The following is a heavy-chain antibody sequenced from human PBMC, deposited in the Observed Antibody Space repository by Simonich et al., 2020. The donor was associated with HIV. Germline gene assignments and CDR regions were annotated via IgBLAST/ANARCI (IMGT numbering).Heavy chain of an antibody. CDR2: RNPNSGNT. CDR3: AREDMIGWYVPADN. Sequence: QVQLVQSGAEVKKPGASVKVSCKAYGYTFTTYYLDWVQQPPGQGLESMGRRNPNSGNTDYAQNCQGRDTITRDTSISTAYLDLSSLRSDDTAMYYCAREDMIGWYVPADNWGQGTLVTVTS. J-gene: IGHJ4*02. CDR1: GYTFTTYY. V-gene: IGHV1-8*03. D-gene: IGHD6-19*01.